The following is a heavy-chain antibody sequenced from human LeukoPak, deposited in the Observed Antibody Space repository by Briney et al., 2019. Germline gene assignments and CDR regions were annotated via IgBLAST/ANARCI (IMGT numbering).Heavy chain of an antibody. CDR3: ARDPEWEQLVYAPDY. CDR2: INPNSGGT. D-gene: IGHD6-6*01. Sequence: ASVKVSCKASGYTFTGYYMHWVRQAPGQGLEWMGWINPNSGGTNYAQKFQGRVTMTRDTSISTAYMELSRLRSDDTAVYYCARDPEWEQLVYAPDYWGQGTLVTVSS. V-gene: IGHV1-2*02. CDR1: GYTFTGYY. J-gene: IGHJ4*02.